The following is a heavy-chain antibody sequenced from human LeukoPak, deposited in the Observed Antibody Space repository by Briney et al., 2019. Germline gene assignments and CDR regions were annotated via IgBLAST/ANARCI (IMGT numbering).Heavy chain of an antibody. CDR1: GFTFSDYY. D-gene: IGHD3-22*01. V-gene: IGHV3-11*01. Sequence: GGSLRLSCAASGFTFSDYYMSWIRQAPGKGLEWVSYISSSGSTIYYADSVKGRFTISRDNAKNSLYLQMNSLRAEDTAVYYCAGDPNKCSSGYFDYWGQGTLVTVSS. CDR3: AGDPNKCSSGYFDY. CDR2: ISSSGSTI. J-gene: IGHJ4*02.